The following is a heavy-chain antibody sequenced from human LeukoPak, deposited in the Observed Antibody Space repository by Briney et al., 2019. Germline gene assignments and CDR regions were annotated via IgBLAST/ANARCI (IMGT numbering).Heavy chain of an antibody. V-gene: IGHV3-43*02. D-gene: IGHD2-15*01. CDR1: GFTVSSNY. CDR2: ISGDGDTT. J-gene: IGHJ4*02. Sequence: GGSLRLSCAVSGFTVSSNYMSWVRQAPGKGLEWVSLISGDGDTTYYADSVRGRFTISRDNSKNSLFLKMNSLRTEDTALYYCAKGYCSGGSCYPTDYWGQGTVVTVSS. CDR3: AKGYCSGGSCYPTDY.